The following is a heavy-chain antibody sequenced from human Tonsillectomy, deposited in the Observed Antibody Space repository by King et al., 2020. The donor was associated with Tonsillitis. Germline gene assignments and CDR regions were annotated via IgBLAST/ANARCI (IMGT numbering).Heavy chain of an antibody. CDR3: ARGGGAGSGWYYFFDY. Sequence: VQLQESGPGLVKPSETLSLTCTVSGGSVSSYYWSWLRQPPGKGLEWIGYIYDSETTNYNPPLKSRVTISVDTSKNQFSLKLSSVTAADTAVYYCARGGGAGSGWYYFFDYWGQGPLVTVSS. V-gene: IGHV4-59*02. CDR2: IYDSETT. D-gene: IGHD6-19*01. J-gene: IGHJ4*02. CDR1: GGSVSSYY.